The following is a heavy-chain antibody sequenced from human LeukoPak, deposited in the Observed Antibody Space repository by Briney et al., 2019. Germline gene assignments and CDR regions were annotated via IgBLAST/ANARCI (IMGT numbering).Heavy chain of an antibody. D-gene: IGHD3-22*01. CDR2: VDPEDGET. CDR3: ATVDYYDSSGYYHGY. V-gene: IGHV1-69-2*01. CDR1: GYTFTDYY. J-gene: IGHJ4*02. Sequence: GATVKISCKASGYTFTDYYMHWVQQAPGKGLEWMGRVDPEDGETIYAEKFQGRVTITADTSTDTAYMELSSLRSEDTAVYYCATVDYYDSSGYYHGYWGQGTLVTVSS.